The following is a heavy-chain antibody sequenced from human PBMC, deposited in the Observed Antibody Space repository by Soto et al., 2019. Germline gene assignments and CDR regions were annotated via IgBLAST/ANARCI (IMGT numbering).Heavy chain of an antibody. Sequence: QVQLVASGGGVVQPGRSLRLSCAASGFTLSSYSMHWVRQAPGKGLDWVAAMSYDGSSKYFADSVKGRFTISRDNSKNTLSLQMNSLGAEDSAVYYCARGRSVSNHDDFEYRGQGTLVTVSS. CDR3: ARGRSVSNHDDFEY. CDR2: MSYDGSSK. CDR1: GFTLSSYS. D-gene: IGHD3-3*01. V-gene: IGHV3-30-3*01. J-gene: IGHJ4*02.